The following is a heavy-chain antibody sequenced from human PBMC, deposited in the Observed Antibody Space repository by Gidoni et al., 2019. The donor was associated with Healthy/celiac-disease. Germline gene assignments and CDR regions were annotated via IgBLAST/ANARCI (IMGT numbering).Heavy chain of an antibody. D-gene: IGHD3-10*01. J-gene: IGHJ6*02. Sequence: EVQLLESGGGLVQPGGSLRRSFAASGFTFSSYAMTWVRQAPGKGLEWVSAISGIGGSTYYADSVKGRFTISRDNSKNTLYLQMNSLRAEDTAVYYCAKEIGMVRGAYYYYYYYGMDVWGQGTTVTVSS. V-gene: IGHV3-23*01. CDR1: GFTFSSYA. CDR2: ISGIGGST. CDR3: AKEIGMVRGAYYYYYYYGMDV.